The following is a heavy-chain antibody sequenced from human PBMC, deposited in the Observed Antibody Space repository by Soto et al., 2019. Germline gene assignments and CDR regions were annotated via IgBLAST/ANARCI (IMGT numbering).Heavy chain of an antibody. J-gene: IGHJ2*01. Sequence: QVQLVQSGAEVKKPGASVKVSCKASGYTFTSYDINWVRQATGQGLEWMGWMNPNSGNTGYAQKFQGRVTMTRNTSISTAYMELSSLRSEDTPVYYCARGKIATHSRYFDLWGRGTLVTVSS. CDR3: ARGKIATHSRYFDL. D-gene: IGHD2-21*01. CDR1: GYTFTSYD. V-gene: IGHV1-8*01. CDR2: MNPNSGNT.